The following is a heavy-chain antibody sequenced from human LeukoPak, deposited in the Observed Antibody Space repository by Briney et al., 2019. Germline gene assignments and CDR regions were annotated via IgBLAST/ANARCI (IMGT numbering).Heavy chain of an antibody. Sequence: SETLSLTCAVYGGSFSGYCWSWIRQPPGKGLEWIGEINHSGSTNYNPSLKSRVTISVDTSKNQFSLKLSSVTAADTAVYYCARLAYSSSWYPEYYFDYWGQGTLVTVSS. D-gene: IGHD6-13*01. CDR1: GGSFSGYC. J-gene: IGHJ4*02. CDR2: INHSGST. V-gene: IGHV4-34*01. CDR3: ARLAYSSSWYPEYYFDY.